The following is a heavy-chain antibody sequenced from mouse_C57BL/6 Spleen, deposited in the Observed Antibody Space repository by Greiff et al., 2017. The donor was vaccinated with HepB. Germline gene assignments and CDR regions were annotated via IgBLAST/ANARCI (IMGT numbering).Heavy chain of an antibody. D-gene: IGHD4-1*01. Sequence: EVNVVESGEGLVKPGGSLKLSCAASGFTFSSYAMSWVRQTPEKRLEWVAYISSGGDYIYYADTVKGRFTISRDNARNTLYLQMSSLKSEDTAMYYCTRKELGFDYWGQGTTLTVSS. CDR3: TRKELGFDY. J-gene: IGHJ2*01. V-gene: IGHV5-9-1*02. CDR1: GFTFSSYA. CDR2: ISSGGDYI.